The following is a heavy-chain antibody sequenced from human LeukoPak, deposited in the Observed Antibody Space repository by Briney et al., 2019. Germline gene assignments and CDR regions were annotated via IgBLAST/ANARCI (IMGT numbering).Heavy chain of an antibody. CDR1: GFTFSSYS. CDR2: ISSSSSTI. Sequence: QAGGSLRLSCAASGFTFSSYSMNWVRQAPGKGLEWVSYISSSSSTIYYADSVKGRFTISRDNAKNSLYLQMNSLRAEDTAVYYCARDDGYYYGSGSSSSLDYWGQGTLVPVSS. D-gene: IGHD3-10*01. CDR3: ARDDGYYYGSGSSSSLDY. J-gene: IGHJ4*02. V-gene: IGHV3-48*01.